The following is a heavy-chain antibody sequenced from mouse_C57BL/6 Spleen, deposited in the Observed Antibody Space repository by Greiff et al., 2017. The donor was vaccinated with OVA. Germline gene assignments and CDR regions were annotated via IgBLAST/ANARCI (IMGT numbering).Heavy chain of an antibody. V-gene: IGHV2-9-1*01. Sequence: VQGVESGPGLVAPSQSLSITCTVSGFSLTSYAISWVRQPPGKGLEWLGVIWTGGGTNYNSALKSRLSISKDNSKSQVFLKMNSLQTDDTARYYCARNYYGSSPPYFDYWGQGTTLTVSS. D-gene: IGHD1-1*01. J-gene: IGHJ2*01. CDR3: ARNYYGSSPPYFDY. CDR2: IWTGGGT. CDR1: GFSLTSYA.